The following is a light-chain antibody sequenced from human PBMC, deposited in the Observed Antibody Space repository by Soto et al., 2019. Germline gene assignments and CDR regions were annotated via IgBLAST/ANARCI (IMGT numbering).Light chain of an antibody. CDR3: QQHDGRPTMT. J-gene: IGKJ5*01. V-gene: IGKV1-33*01. CDR1: QDIDNS. Sequence: IQLTQSPSSLSASVGETVTITCRASQDIDNSLNWYQHQPGKAPKLLIYAVSFLETGVPSRFSGRGSGTVFSLTINSLRADDFATYYCQQHDGRPTMTFGQGTRLDIK. CDR2: AVS.